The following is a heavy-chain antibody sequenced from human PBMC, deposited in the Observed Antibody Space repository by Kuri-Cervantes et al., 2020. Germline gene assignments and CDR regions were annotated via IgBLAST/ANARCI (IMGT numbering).Heavy chain of an antibody. CDR2: INPNSGGT. D-gene: IGHD2-2*01. V-gene: IGHV1-2*02. J-gene: IGHJ4*02. CDR1: GYTFTGYY. Sequence: VSVKVSCKASGYTFTGYYMHWVRQAPGQGLEWMGWINPNSGGTNYAQKFQGRVTMTRDTSISTAYMELSRLRSDDTAVYYCARVKRVVVPAAMQVFDYWGQGTLVTVSS. CDR3: ARVKRVVVPAAMQVFDY.